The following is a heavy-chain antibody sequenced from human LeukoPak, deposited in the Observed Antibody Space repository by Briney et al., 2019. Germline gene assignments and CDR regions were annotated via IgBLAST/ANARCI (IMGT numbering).Heavy chain of an antibody. V-gene: IGHV3-30*18. CDR2: ISCGGDNE. Sequence: GGSLRLSCAASGFTFSSYAMHWVRQAPGKGPEWVALISCGGDNEYYADSVKGRFTISRDNSKNTLYLQMNSLRAEDTAVYYCAKDTGATLYYFDYWGQGILVTVSS. CDR1: GFTFSSYA. D-gene: IGHD1-26*01. CDR3: AKDTGATLYYFDY. J-gene: IGHJ4*02.